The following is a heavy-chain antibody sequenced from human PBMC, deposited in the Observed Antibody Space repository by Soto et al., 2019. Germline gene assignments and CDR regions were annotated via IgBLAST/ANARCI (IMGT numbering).Heavy chain of an antibody. Sequence: GGSLRLSCAASGFTFSSYSMNWVRQAPGKGLEWVSYISSSSSTIYYADSVKGRFTISRDNAKNSLYLQMNSLRAEDTAVYYCARVQDFWSGYDIPEFDYWGQGT. J-gene: IGHJ4*02. CDR2: ISSSSSTI. D-gene: IGHD3-3*01. V-gene: IGHV3-48*01. CDR1: GFTFSSYS. CDR3: ARVQDFWSGYDIPEFDY.